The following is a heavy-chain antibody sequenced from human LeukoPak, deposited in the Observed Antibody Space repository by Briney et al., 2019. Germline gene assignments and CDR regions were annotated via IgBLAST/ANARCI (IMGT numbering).Heavy chain of an antibody. D-gene: IGHD6-13*01. V-gene: IGHV4-34*01. CDR2: INHSGST. J-gene: IGHJ4*02. CDR3: ARGLAAAGTLGEFDY. CDR1: GGSFSGYY. Sequence: SETLSLTCAVYGGSFSGYYWSWIRQPPGKGLEWIGEINHSGSTNYNPSLKSRVTISVDASKNQFSLKLSSVTAADTAVYYCARGLAAAGTLGEFDYWGQGTLVTVSS.